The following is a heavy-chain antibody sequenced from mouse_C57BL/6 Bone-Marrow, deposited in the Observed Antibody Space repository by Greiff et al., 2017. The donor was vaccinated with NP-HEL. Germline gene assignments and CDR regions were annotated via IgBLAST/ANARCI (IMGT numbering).Heavy chain of an antibody. D-gene: IGHD4-1*01. CDR3: ASPGTRGFAD. CDR2: INPNNGGT. CDR1: GYTFTDYN. J-gene: IGHJ3*01. V-gene: IGHV1-22*01. Sequence: VQLQQSGPELVKPGASVKMSCKASGYTFTDYNMHWVKQSHGKSLEWIGYINPNNGGTSYNQKFKGKATLTVNKSSSTADRELRSLTAEDSAVYYCASPGTRGFADWGQGTLVTVAA.